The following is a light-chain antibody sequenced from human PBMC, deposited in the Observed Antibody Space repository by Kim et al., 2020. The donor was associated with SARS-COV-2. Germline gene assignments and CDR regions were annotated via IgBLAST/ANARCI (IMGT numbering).Light chain of an antibody. CDR1: PSLGIW. Sequence: ASVGDRVTITCRASPSLGIWLAWYQQKPGKTPNLLIYAASRLERGVPSRFSGSASATGLTLTFSTLQPDLFATYYSQQYNEYTLTFGGGTKVDIK. CDR3: QQYNEYTLT. J-gene: IGKJ4*01. CDR2: AAS. V-gene: IGKV1-5*01.